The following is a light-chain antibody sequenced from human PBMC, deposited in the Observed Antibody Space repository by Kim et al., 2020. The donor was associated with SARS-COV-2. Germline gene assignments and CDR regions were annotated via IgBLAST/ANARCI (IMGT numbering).Light chain of an antibody. CDR1: QSIRDS. Sequence: DIQLSQSPTSLYASVGDRVIITCRASQSIRDSLNWYQHKSGKAPELLIHGASNLQHGVPSRFSGSGSGTDFTLSISSLQPEDFAIYYCQQCYSTPWTFGQGTKVDIK. CDR3: QQCYSTPWT. V-gene: IGKV1-39*01. J-gene: IGKJ1*01. CDR2: GAS.